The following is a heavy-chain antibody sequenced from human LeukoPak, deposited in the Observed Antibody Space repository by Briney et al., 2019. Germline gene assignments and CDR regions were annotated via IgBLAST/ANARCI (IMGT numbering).Heavy chain of an antibody. V-gene: IGHV4-59*08. CDR1: GGSISSYY. J-gene: IGHJ5*02. CDR2: IYYSGST. CDR3: ARRKRGSSMTSELDP. Sequence: SETLSLTCTVSGGSISSYYWSWIRQPPGKGLEWIGYIYYSGSTNYNPSLKSRVTISVDTSKNQFSLKLSSVTAADTAVYYCARRKRGSSMTSELDPWGQGTLVTVSS. D-gene: IGHD4-17*01.